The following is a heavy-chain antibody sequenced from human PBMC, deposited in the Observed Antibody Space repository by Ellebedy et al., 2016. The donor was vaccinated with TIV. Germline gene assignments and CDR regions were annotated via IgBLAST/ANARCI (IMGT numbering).Heavy chain of an antibody. CDR1: GGTFSSYA. CDR2: IIPIFGTA. J-gene: IGHJ6*02. V-gene: IGHV1-69*05. CDR3: ARDYGDNYYYYGMDV. D-gene: IGHD4-17*01. Sequence: ASVKVSCKASGGTFSSYAISWVRQAPGQGLEWMGGIIPIFGTANYAQKFQGRVTMTTDTSTSTAYMELRSLRSDDTAVYYCARDYGDNYYYYGMDVWGQGTTVTVSS.